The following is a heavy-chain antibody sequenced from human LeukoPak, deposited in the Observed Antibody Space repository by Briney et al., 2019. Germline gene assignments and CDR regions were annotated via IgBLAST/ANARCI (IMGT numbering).Heavy chain of an antibody. Sequence: SETLSLTCTVSGGSISSYYWSWIRQPAGKGLEWIGRIYTSGSTNYNPSLKSRVTISVDTSKNQFSLKLSSVTAADTAVYYCAGRSGYSYGYVGFNWFDPWGQGTLVTVSS. J-gene: IGHJ5*02. CDR3: AGRSGYSYGYVGFNWFDP. V-gene: IGHV4-4*07. CDR2: IYTSGST. CDR1: GGSISSYY. D-gene: IGHD5-18*01.